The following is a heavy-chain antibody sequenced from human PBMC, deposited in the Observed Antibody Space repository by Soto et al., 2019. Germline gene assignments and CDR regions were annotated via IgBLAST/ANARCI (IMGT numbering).Heavy chain of an antibody. CDR1: GGYFNDNY. CDR2: ISRSGTT. V-gene: IGHV4-34*01. CDR3: ATSLWFGTQVEL. J-gene: IGHJ5*02. D-gene: IGHD3-10*01. Sequence: QVQLQQWGAGLLKPSETLSLSCAVYGGYFNDNYYTWFRQPPGKGLEWIGEISRSGTTKYIPSLKSRASISFATSKTQVSLKVTSVTAADTAVYYCATSLWFGTQVELWGQGPLVTVSS.